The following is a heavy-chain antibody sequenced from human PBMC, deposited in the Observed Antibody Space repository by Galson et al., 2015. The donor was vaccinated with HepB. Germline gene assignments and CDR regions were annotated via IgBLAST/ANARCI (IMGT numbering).Heavy chain of an antibody. CDR3: ARGNNDYGGKESDYYFDY. Sequence: CAISGDSVSSNSATWNWIRQSPSRGLEWLGRTYYRSNWYYDYAVSVNSRITINPDTSKNQFSLQLNSVTPEDTAIYYCARGNNDYGGKESDYYFDYWGQGTLVTVSS. CDR2: TYYRSNWYY. J-gene: IGHJ4*02. V-gene: IGHV6-1*01. CDR1: GDSVSSNSAT. D-gene: IGHD4-23*01.